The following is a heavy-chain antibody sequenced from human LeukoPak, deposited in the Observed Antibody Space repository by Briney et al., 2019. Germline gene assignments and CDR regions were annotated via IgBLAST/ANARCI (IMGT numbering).Heavy chain of an antibody. J-gene: IGHJ4*02. CDR3: ARCSRGGDCYYFDY. CDR2: IYYGGST. V-gene: IGHV4-61*01. CDR1: GGSVSSGSYY. Sequence: PSETLSLTCTVSGGSVSSGSYYWSWIRQPPGKGLEWIGYIYYGGSTNYNPSLKSRVTISVDTSKNQFSLKLSSVTAADTAVYYCARCSRGGDCYYFDYWGQGNLVTVSS. D-gene: IGHD2-21*02.